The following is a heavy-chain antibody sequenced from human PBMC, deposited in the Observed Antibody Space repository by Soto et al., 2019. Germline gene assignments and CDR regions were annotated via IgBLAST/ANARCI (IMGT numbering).Heavy chain of an antibody. Sequence: EVQLVESGGGLVQPGGSLRLSCAASGFTFSSYEMNWVRQAPGKGLEWVSYISGSGSSIYYADSVKGRFTISRDNAKNSLYLQMNSLRAEDTAIYYCAGARNTYYYYYIMDVWGQGTTVTVSS. V-gene: IGHV3-48*03. CDR3: AGARNTYYYYYIMDV. CDR2: ISGSGSSI. D-gene: IGHD1-1*01. CDR1: GFTFSSYE. J-gene: IGHJ6*02.